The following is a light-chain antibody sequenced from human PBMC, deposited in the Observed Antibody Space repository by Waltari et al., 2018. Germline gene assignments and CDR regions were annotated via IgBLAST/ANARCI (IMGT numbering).Light chain of an antibody. CDR1: QSVCSS. CDR3: HQSRVVPIT. Sequence: IVLIQSPASQSLTSKEKVPITCRARQSVCSSVLRYQQKPSQPTTLHITYASMFFSAVSSRFSGSGYGTDFTLTLNGLEAEDAATYYCHQSRVVPITFGQGTRLEIK. CDR2: YAS. V-gene: IGKV6-21*01. J-gene: IGKJ5*01.